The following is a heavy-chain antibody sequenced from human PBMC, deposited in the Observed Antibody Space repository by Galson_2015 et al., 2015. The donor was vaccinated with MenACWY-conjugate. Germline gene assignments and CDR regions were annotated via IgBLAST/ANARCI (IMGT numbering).Heavy chain of an antibody. V-gene: IGHV4-34*01. CDR2: INHSGST. CDR1: GGSLSGYY. D-gene: IGHD2-2*02. J-gene: IGHJ6*02. CDR3: AREVVVVPAAISGNYGMDV. Sequence: SETLSLTCAVYGGSLSGYYWTWIRQPPGKGLEWIGEINHSGSTNYNPSLKSRVTISVDTSKNQFSLKLTSVTAADTAVYYCAREVVVVPAAISGNYGMDVWGQGTTVTVSS.